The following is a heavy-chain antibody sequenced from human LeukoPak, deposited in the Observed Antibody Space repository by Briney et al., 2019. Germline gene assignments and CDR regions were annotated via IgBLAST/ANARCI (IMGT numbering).Heavy chain of an antibody. V-gene: IGHV1-18*01. CDR3: AREGGRNTMTYRDY. J-gene: IGHJ4*02. D-gene: IGHD3-22*01. CDR1: GYTFTSYG. CDR2: IIAYNGNT. Sequence: ASVKVSCKASGYTFTSYGISWVRQAPGQGLEWMGWIIAYNGNTNYAQKLQGRVTMTTDTSTSTAYMELRSLRSDDTPVYYCAREGGRNTMTYRDYWGEGTLVTVSS.